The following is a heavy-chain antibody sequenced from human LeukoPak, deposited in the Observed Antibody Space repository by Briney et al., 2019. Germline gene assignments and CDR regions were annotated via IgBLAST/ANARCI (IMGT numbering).Heavy chain of an antibody. CDR2: IYYSGST. J-gene: IGHJ6*02. Sequence: SETLSLTCTVSGGSINSYYWSWIRQPPGKGLEWIGYIYYSGSTDYNPSLKGRVTIALDTSKNQFSLKLSSVTAADTAVYYCASYFYGMDVWGQGTTVTVSS. CDR3: ASYFYGMDV. V-gene: IGHV4-59*01. CDR1: GGSINSYY.